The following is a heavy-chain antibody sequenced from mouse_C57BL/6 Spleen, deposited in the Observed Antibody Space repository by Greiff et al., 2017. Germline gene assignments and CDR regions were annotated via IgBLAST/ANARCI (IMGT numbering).Heavy chain of an antibody. V-gene: IGHV1-53*01. CDR2: INPSNGGT. Sequence: VQLQQPGTELVKPGASVKLSCKASGYTFTSYWMHWVKQRPGQGLEWIGNINPSNGGTNYNEKFKSKATLTVDKYSSTAYMQLSSLTSEDSSVYYCAREDYGNSDWYFDVRGTGTTVTVAS. CDR1: GYTFTSYW. J-gene: IGHJ1*03. D-gene: IGHD2-1*01. CDR3: AREDYGNSDWYFDV.